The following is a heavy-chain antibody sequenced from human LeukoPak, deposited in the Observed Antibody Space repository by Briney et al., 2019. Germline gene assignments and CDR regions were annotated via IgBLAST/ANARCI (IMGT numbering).Heavy chain of an antibody. D-gene: IGHD4-23*01. J-gene: IGHJ4*02. V-gene: IGHV3-23*01. CDR3: AKGSGGNSGAYYFDY. CDR1: GFSFSSYA. Sequence: GGSLRLSCATSGFSFSSYAMSWVRQAPGKGLEWVSAISGSGGSTYYADSVKGRFTISRDNSKNTLYLQMNSLRAEDTAVYYCAKGSGGNSGAYYFDYWGQGTLVTVSS. CDR2: ISGSGGST.